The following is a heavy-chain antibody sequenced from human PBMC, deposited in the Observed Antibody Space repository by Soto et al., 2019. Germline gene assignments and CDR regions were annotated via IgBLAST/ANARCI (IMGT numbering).Heavy chain of an antibody. Sequence: LVQSGPEVKTPGASVKVSCKASGYTFTSRSLNWLRQAPGQGLEWMGWISVDNGNTNYPPGLQGRVTLTADTSTSTAYMELRTLTSDDTAVYYCARGYDRSGYSGAFDIWGQGTIVAVSS. V-gene: IGHV1-18*04. CDR3: ARGYDRSGYSGAFDI. CDR2: ISVDNGNT. CDR1: GYTFTSRS. J-gene: IGHJ3*02. D-gene: IGHD3-22*01.